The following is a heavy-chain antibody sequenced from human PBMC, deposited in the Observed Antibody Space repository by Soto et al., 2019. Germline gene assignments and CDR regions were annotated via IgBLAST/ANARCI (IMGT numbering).Heavy chain of an antibody. Sequence: EVTRRISCAVSGLICSSYDMSWVRQAPGKGLAWVSTILVGGSTHYEDSVQGRFTISRDTSKNTVYLHMNSLTAGDTAVYYCAKEPENGGAAFEIYGQGTMVTGSS. J-gene: IGHJ3*02. D-gene: IGHD2-8*01. CDR3: AKEPENGGAAFEI. V-gene: IGHV3-23*01. CDR2: ILVGGST. CDR1: GLICSSYD.